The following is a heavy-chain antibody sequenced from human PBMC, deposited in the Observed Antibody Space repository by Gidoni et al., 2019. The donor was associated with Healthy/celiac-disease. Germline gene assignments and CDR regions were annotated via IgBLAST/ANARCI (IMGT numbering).Heavy chain of an antibody. CDR2: INHSGST. CDR1: GGSFSVYY. J-gene: IGHJ4*02. V-gene: IGHV4-34*01. D-gene: IGHD6-13*01. Sequence: QVQLQQWGAGLLKPSETLSLTCAVYGGSFSVYYWSWIRQPPGKGLEWIGEINHSGSTNYNPSLKSRVTISVDTSKNQFSLKLSSVTAADTAVYYCARGPGSSIAAGEDYWGQGTLVTVSS. CDR3: ARGPGSSIAAGEDY.